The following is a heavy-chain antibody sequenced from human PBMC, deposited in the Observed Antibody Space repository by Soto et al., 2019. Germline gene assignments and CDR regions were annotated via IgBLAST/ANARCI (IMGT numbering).Heavy chain of an antibody. D-gene: IGHD3-3*01. CDR1: GFSFSTYG. V-gene: IGHV3-30*03. J-gene: IGHJ4*02. CDR3: APRFGNHWAFDY. Sequence: QVHLVESGGGVVQPGRSLRLSGAASGFSFSTYGMHWVRQAPGKGLEWVAFISNEGSNKYYADSVKGRFTISRDNSTTTIYLQMNSLRAEDTAVYYCAPRFGNHWAFDYWGQGTLVTVSS. CDR2: ISNEGSNK.